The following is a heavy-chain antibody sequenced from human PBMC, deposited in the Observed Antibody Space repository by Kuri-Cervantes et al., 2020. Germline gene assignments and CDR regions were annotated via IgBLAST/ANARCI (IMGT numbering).Heavy chain of an antibody. V-gene: IGHV4-61*01. Sequence: SETLSLTCTVSGGSVSSRNYYWSWIRQPPGKGLEWIGYIYYSGSTNYSPSLKSRVTISVDTSKNQFSLKLSSVTAADTAVYYCATGAMVQAVTILYSFDYWGQGTLVTVSS. CDR2: IYYSGST. CDR1: GGSVSSRNYY. J-gene: IGHJ4*02. CDR3: ATGAMVQAVTILYSFDY. D-gene: IGHD3-10*01.